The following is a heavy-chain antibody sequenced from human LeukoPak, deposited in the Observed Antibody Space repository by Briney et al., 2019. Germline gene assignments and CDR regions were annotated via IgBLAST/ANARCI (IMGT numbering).Heavy chain of an antibody. V-gene: IGHV4-59*01. CDR1: GFTFSRCT. CDR3: ASDRIGDAFDI. J-gene: IGHJ3*02. Sequence: GSLSLSCAGSGFTFSRCTFNWVRVAQGRGLEWIGYIYYSGSTNYNPSLKSRVTISVDTSKNQFSLKLSSVTAADTAVYYCASDRIGDAFDIWGQGTMVTVSS. CDR2: IYYSGST. D-gene: IGHD2-15*01.